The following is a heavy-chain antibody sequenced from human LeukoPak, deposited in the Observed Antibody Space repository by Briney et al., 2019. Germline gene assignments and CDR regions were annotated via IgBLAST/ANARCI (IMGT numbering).Heavy chain of an antibody. CDR3: ARVPWQLRAFDI. V-gene: IGHV3-30-3*01. D-gene: IGHD2-15*01. J-gene: IGHJ3*02. CDR2: ISYDGSNK. Sequence: GRSLRLSCAASGFTFSSYAMHWVRQAPGKGLEWVAVISYDGSNKYYADSVKGRFTISRDNSKNTLYLQMNSLRAEDTAVYYCARVPWQLRAFDIWGQGTMVTVSS. CDR1: GFTFSSYA.